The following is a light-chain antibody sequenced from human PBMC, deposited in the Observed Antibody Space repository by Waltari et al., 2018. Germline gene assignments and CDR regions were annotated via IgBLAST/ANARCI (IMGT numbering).Light chain of an antibody. V-gene: IGKV1-5*03. CDR2: KAS. CDR1: QSISNW. J-gene: IGKJ4*01. Sequence: DIQMTQSPSTLSASVGDRVTITCRASQSISNWLAWYQQKPGKAPKLLLYKASTLESGVPSSFSGSGSGTEFTLTISSLQPDDFATYYCQQYNSYSLLTFGGGTKVEIK. CDR3: QQYNSYSLLT.